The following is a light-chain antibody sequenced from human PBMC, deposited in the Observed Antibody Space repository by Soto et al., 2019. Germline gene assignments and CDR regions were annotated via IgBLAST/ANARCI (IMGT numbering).Light chain of an antibody. CDR1: SSDVGGYNY. V-gene: IGLV2-11*01. Sequence: QSALTQPRSVSGSPGQSVTISCTGTSSDVGGYNYVSWYQHHPGKAPKVMIYDVSKWPSGVPDRFSGSKSGNTASLTISGLQADDEADYYCCSYAGSFYVFGTGTKVTVL. CDR3: CSYAGSFYV. CDR2: DVS. J-gene: IGLJ1*01.